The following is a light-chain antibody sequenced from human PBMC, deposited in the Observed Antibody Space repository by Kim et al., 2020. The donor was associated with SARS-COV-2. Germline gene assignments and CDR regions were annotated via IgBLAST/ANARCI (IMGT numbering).Light chain of an antibody. CDR1: QSVSSSY. Sequence: EILLTQSPGTLSLSPGERATLSCRASQSVSSSYFACYQQKPGQPPRLLIDGASSRATGIQDRFSGRGSGTDFTLTISRLEPEDFAVYYCQQYGSSPLTFCGGTKGDIK. V-gene: IGKV3-20*01. CDR3: QQYGSSPLT. J-gene: IGKJ4*01. CDR2: GAS.